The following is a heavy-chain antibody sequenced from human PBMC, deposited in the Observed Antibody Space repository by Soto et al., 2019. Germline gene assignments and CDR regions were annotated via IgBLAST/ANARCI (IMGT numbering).Heavy chain of an antibody. J-gene: IGHJ4*02. D-gene: IGHD3-10*01. Sequence: PSETLSLTCTVSNGSLSSNYLSWIRQSPGKGLEWIGHIYYSGSTNYNASLKSRVSMSVDTSKDQFTLKLSSVTAADTGIYFCARSFMVPVDFFDYWGQGTLVTVSS. CDR1: NGSLSSNY. CDR3: ARSFMVPVDFFDY. V-gene: IGHV4-59*01. CDR2: IYYSGST.